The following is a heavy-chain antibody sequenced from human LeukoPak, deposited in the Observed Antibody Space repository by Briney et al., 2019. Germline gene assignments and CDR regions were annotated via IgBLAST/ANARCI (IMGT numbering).Heavy chain of an antibody. V-gene: IGHV3-30*18. J-gene: IGHJ4*02. CDR1: GFTSSSYG. CDR3: AKALGIVVVPAAIDY. Sequence: GGSLRLSCAASGFTSSSYGMHWVRQAPGKGLEWVAVISYDGSNKYYADSVKGRFTISRDNSKNTLYLQMNSLRAEDTAVYYCAKALGIVVVPAAIDYWGQGTLVTVSS. D-gene: IGHD2-2*01. CDR2: ISYDGSNK.